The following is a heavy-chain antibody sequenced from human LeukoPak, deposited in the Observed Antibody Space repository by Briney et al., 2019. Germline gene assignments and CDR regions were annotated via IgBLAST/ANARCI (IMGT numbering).Heavy chain of an antibody. CDR3: AMATLVVAGTGAQYYFDY. Sequence: SVTVSCKVSGYTLTELSMHWVRQAPGKGLEWMGGFYPEDGETIYAQKFQGRVTMTEDTSTDTAYMELSSLRSEDTAVYYCAMATLVVAGTGAQYYFDYWGQGTLVTVSS. CDR1: GYTLTELS. D-gene: IGHD2-15*01. CDR2: FYPEDGET. V-gene: IGHV1-24*01. J-gene: IGHJ4*02.